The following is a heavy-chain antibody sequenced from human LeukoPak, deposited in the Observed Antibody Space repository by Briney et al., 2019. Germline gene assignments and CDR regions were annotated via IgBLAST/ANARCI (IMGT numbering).Heavy chain of an antibody. CDR1: GYTFTSYG. Sequence: ASVKVSCKASGYTFTSYGISWVRQAPGQGLEWMGWISAYNGNTNYAQKLQGRVTMTTDTSTSTAYMELRSLRSDDTAVYYCATDSRGYRPLGAFDIRGQGTMVTVSS. CDR3: ATDSRGYRPLGAFDI. J-gene: IGHJ3*02. CDR2: ISAYNGNT. D-gene: IGHD3-22*01. V-gene: IGHV1-18*01.